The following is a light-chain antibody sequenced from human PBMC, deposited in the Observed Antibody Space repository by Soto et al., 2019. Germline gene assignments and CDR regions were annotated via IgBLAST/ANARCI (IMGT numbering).Light chain of an antibody. CDR1: HRGSGNS. V-gene: IGKV3-20*01. J-gene: IGKJ1*01. CDR3: QQYGLLPPCT. Sequence: EIVLTKSPGTLSLSPGERATLSCRASHRGSGNSLAWYQQKPGQPPRLLIYGTPRRATGVPDRFSASGSGTDFTLTISRLEAGDFALYYCQQYGLLPPCTFRQGTKV. CDR2: GTP.